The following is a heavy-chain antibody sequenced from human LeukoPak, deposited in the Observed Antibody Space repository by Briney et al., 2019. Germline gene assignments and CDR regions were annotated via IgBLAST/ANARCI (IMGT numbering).Heavy chain of an antibody. CDR1: GGSMSSGYY. CDR2: IYHSGST. J-gene: IGHJ4*02. D-gene: IGHD2-21*01. CDR3: ATSWPIYATGDIPPFDY. Sequence: PSETLSLTCTVSGGSMSSGYYWGWIRQPPGKGREWIGSIYHSGSTYYNPSLKSRVTISVDTSKNQFSLKLSSMTAADTAVYYCATSWPIYATGDIPPFDYWGQGTLVTVSS. V-gene: IGHV4-38-2*02.